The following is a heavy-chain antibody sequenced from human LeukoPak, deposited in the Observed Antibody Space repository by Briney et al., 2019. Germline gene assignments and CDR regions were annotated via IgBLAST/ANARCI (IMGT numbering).Heavy chain of an antibody. J-gene: IGHJ5*02. CDR1: GFTFSSYA. CDR3: AKVTREYFDWLLSGNWFDP. D-gene: IGHD3-9*01. V-gene: IGHV3-23*01. Sequence: GGSLSLSCAASGFTFSSYAMRWVRQAPGQGLEGGSAISGSGGSTYYADSVKGRFPISSDNSKNTLYLQMNSLRADDTAVYDCAKVTREYFDWLLSGNWFDPWGQGTLVTVPS. CDR2: ISGSGGST.